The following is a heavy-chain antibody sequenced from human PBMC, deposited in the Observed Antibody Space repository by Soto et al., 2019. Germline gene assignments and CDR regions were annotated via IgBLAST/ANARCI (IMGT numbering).Heavy chain of an antibody. CDR2: ISGSGGSNK. CDR3: ARVKGYSGSYWGYYYYGMDV. J-gene: IGHJ6*02. V-gene: IGHV3-23*01. CDR1: GFTFSSYA. D-gene: IGHD1-26*01. Sequence: PGGSLRLSCAASGFTFSSYAMSWVRQAPGKGLEWVSAISGSGGSNKYYADSVKGRFTISRDNSKNTLYLQMNSLRAEDTAVYYCARVKGYSGSYWGYYYYGMDVWGQGTTVTVSS.